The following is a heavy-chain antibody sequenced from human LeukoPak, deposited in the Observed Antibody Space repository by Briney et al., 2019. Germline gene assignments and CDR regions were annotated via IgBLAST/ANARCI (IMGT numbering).Heavy chain of an antibody. Sequence: APVKVSCKASGYTFTGYYMHWVRQAPGQGLEWMGWINPNSGGTNYAQKFQGRVTMTRDTSISTAYMELSRLRSDDTAVYYCARRRLRLGGDAFDIWGQGTMVTVSS. J-gene: IGHJ3*02. D-gene: IGHD3-16*01. CDR1: GYTFTGYY. CDR2: INPNSGGT. CDR3: ARRRLRLGGDAFDI. V-gene: IGHV1-2*02.